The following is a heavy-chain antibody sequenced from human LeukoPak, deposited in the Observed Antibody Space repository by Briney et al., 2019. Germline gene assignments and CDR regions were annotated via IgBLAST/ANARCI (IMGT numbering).Heavy chain of an antibody. CDR3: ARRHYDSSGYYYHTFYYFDY. Sequence: GGSLSLSCAASGFTFSSYSMNWVSPPPGKGLGWVSSISSSSSYIYYADSVKGRFTISRDNAKNSLYLQMNSLRAEDTAVYYCARRHYDSSGYYYHTFYYFDYWGQGTLVTVSS. J-gene: IGHJ4*02. D-gene: IGHD3-22*01. CDR2: ISSSSSYI. V-gene: IGHV3-21*01. CDR1: GFTFSSYS.